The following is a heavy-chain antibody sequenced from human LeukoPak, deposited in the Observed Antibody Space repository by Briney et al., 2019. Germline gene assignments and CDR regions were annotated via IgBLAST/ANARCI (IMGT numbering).Heavy chain of an antibody. J-gene: IGHJ4*02. V-gene: IGHV2-5*02. D-gene: IGHD1-26*01. CDR3: AHRGFSGSYHFDY. CDR1: GFSLTTSGVG. Sequence: SGPTLVNPTQTLTLTCTFSGFSLTTSGVGVRWIRQPPGMALEWLALIYWDDDIHYSPSLKSRLTITKDASKNQVVLILINMDPVDTATNYCAHRGFSGSYHFDYWGQGTLVTVSS. CDR2: IYWDDDI.